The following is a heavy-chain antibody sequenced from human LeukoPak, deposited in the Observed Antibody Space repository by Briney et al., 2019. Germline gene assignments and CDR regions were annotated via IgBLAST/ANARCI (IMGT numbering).Heavy chain of an antibody. Sequence: SETLSLTCTVSGGSISSSSYYWGWIRQPPGKGLEWIGSIYYSGSTYYNPSLKSRVTISVDTSKNQFSLKLGSVTAADTAAYYCARPTDYDSSGYGTWGQGTLVTVSS. CDR3: ARPTDYDSSGYGT. D-gene: IGHD3-22*01. CDR2: IYYSGST. V-gene: IGHV4-39*01. CDR1: GGSISSSSYY. J-gene: IGHJ5*02.